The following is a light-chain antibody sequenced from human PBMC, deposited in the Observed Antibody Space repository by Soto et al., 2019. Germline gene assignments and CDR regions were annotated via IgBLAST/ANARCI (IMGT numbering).Light chain of an antibody. V-gene: IGKV3-20*01. CDR1: QTVSSNY. CDR3: QQYGHLPWT. Sequence: ALTQSPGTLSSSPGERATLSCRASQTVSSNYLAWYQQKPGQAPRLLIYDASSRATGIPDRFSGSRSGTGFTLTINCLEPEAFAVYYCQQYGHLPWTVGEGPKVVI. CDR2: DAS. J-gene: IGKJ1*01.